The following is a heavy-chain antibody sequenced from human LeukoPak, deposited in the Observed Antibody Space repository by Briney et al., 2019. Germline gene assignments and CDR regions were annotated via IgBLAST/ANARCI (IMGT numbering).Heavy chain of an antibody. CDR3: ARAVGLYDFWSGYYMSH. V-gene: IGHV1-18*01. Sequence: GASVRVSCKASGYTFTTYGISWVRQAPGQGLEWMGWISAYNGNTNYAQKLQGRVTMTTDTSTSTAYMELRSLRSDDTAVYYCARAVGLYDFWSGYYMSHWGQGTLVTVSS. J-gene: IGHJ4*02. D-gene: IGHD3-3*01. CDR2: ISAYNGNT. CDR1: GYTFTTYG.